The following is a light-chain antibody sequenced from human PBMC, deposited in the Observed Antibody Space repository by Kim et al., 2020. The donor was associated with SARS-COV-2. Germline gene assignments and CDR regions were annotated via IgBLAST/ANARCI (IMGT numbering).Light chain of an antibody. CDR3: KQYNSYSYN. V-gene: IGKV1-5*03. CDR2: KAS. CDR1: QSISIL. J-gene: IGKJ2*01. Sequence: SASGGDRVTITCRASQSISILLAGYQQKPGNAPKLLIYKASTLQSGVPSRFSGSGSGTEFTLTISSLQPDDFATYDCKQYNSYSYNLAQGTKLEI.